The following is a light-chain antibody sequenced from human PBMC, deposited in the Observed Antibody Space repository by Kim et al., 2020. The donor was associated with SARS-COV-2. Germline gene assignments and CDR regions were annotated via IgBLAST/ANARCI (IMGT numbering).Light chain of an antibody. CDR2: YDS. CDR3: QVWDSSSDQPV. V-gene: IGLV3-21*04. Sequence: SYELTQPPSVSVAPGKTARITCGGNNIGGKSVHWYQQKPGQAPVLVIYYDSDRPSGIPERFSGSNAGNTATLTISGVEAGDEADYFCQVWDSSSDQPVFG. CDR1: NIGGKS. J-gene: IGLJ3*02.